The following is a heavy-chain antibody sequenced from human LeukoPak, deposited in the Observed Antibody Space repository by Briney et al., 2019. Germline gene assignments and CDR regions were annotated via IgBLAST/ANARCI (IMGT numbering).Heavy chain of an antibody. CDR2: IYYSGST. D-gene: IGHD3-22*01. V-gene: IGHV4-59*01. Sequence: SETLSLTCTVSGGSISSYYWSWIRQPPGKGLEWIGYIYYSGSTNYNPSLKSRVTISVDTSKNQFSLKLSSVTAADTAVYYCAREGYYDSSGYPPRYGMDVWGQGTTVTVSS. J-gene: IGHJ6*02. CDR3: AREGYYDSSGYPPRYGMDV. CDR1: GGSISSYY.